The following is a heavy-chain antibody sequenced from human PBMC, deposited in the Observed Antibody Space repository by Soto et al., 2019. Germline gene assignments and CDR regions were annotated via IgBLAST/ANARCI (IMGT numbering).Heavy chain of an antibody. V-gene: IGHV4-39*02. J-gene: IGHJ3*01. D-gene: IGHD6-13*01. CDR2: IYYSGST. CDR1: GGSISGSIHY. CDR3: ARDRSRDAFDF. Sequence: SETLSLTCTVSGGSISGSIHYWGWIRQPPEKGLEWIGNIYYSGSTYYNPSLKSRVTISVDTSKNQFSLKLRTVTAADTAVYYCARDRSRDAFDFWGQGTMVS.